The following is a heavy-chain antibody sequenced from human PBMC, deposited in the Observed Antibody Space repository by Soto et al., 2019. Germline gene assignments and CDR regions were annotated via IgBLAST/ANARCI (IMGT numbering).Heavy chain of an antibody. Sequence: ASVKVSCKASGYTFTSYGISWVRQAPGQGLEWMGWISAYNGNTNYAQKLQGRVTMTTETSTSTAYMELRSLRSDDTAVYYCARTHIVVVPAANRFRGVPHNFDYWGQGTLVTVSS. D-gene: IGHD2-2*01. CDR1: GYTFTSYG. CDR2: ISAYNGNT. V-gene: IGHV1-18*01. CDR3: ARTHIVVVPAANRFRGVPHNFDY. J-gene: IGHJ4*02.